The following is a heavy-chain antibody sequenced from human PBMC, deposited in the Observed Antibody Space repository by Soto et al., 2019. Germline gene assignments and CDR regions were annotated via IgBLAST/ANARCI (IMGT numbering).Heavy chain of an antibody. CDR3: AKGSITMVRGVPFYYYMDV. CDR1: GFTFSSYA. CDR2: ISGRGGST. Sequence: PGGSLRLSCAASGFTFSSYAMSWVRQAPGKGLEWVSAISGRGGSTYYADSVKGRFTISRDNSKNTLYLQMNSLRAEDTAVYYCAKGSITMVRGVPFYYYMDVWGKGTTVTVSS. J-gene: IGHJ6*03. D-gene: IGHD3-10*01. V-gene: IGHV3-23*01.